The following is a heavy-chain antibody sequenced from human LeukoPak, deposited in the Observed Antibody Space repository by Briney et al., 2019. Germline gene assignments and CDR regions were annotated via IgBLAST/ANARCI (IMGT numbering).Heavy chain of an antibody. D-gene: IGHD6-13*01. Sequence: SETLSLTCTVSGGSISSGSYYWSWIRQPAGKGLEWIGYIYYSGSTNYNPSLKTRVTISVDTSKNQFSLKLSSVTAADTAVYYCARVDPIAAHFDLWGRGTLVTVSS. J-gene: IGHJ2*01. CDR2: IYYSGST. CDR3: ARVDPIAAHFDL. V-gene: IGHV4-61*10. CDR1: GGSISSGSYY.